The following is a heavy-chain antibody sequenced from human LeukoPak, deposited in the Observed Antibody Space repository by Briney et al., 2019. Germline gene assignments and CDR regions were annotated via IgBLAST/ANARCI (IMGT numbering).Heavy chain of an antibody. CDR3: ARDRSESFDY. J-gene: IGHJ4*02. CDR2: IWYDGSNK. V-gene: IGHV3-33*01. D-gene: IGHD1-26*01. Sequence: PGRSLRLSCAASGFTFSSYGMHWVRQAPGKGLEWVAVIWYDGSNKYYADSVKGRFTISRDNPKNTLYLQMNSLRAEDTAVYYCARDRSESFDYWGQGTLVTVSS. CDR1: GFTFSSYG.